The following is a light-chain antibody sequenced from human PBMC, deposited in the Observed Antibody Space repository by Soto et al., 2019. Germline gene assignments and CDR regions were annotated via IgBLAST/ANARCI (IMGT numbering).Light chain of an antibody. J-gene: IGLJ3*02. CDR1: SSNIGNSY. CDR3: AVLEVSLSVWL. Sequence: QAVVTQPPSASGTPGQRVTISCSGSSSNIGNSYVYWYQQLPGTAPKLLIYKNDQRPSGVTDRFSGSKSGTSASLTISGLRSEDEAKYSCAVLEVSLSVWLFGGGTKVTVL. V-gene: IGLV1-47*01. CDR2: KND.